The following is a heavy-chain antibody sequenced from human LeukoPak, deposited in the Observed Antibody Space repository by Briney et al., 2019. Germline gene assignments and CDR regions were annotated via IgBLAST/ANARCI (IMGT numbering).Heavy chain of an antibody. Sequence: ASVKVSCKASGGTFSSYAISWVRQAPGQGLEWMGWISGNNGNTNYAQKLQGRVTLTTDTSTSTAYMELRSLRSDDTAVYYCARRAGDYWGQGTLVTVSS. CDR2: ISGNNGNT. V-gene: IGHV1-18*01. J-gene: IGHJ4*02. CDR1: GGTFSSYA. CDR3: ARRAGDY.